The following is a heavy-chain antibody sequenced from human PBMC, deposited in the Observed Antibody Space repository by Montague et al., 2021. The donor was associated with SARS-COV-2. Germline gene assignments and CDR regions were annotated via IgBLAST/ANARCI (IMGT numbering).Heavy chain of an antibody. CDR3: ARDGDDYVWGSYPYFDY. J-gene: IGHJ4*02. CDR2: ISYDGSNK. V-gene: IGHV3-30-3*01. Sequence: SLRLSCPASGFTFSSYAMHWVRQAPGKGLEWVAVISYDGSNKYYADSVKGRFTISRDNSKNTLYLQMNSLSAEDTAVYYCARDGDDYVWGSYPYFDYWGQGTLVTVSS. CDR1: GFTFSSYA. D-gene: IGHD3-16*02.